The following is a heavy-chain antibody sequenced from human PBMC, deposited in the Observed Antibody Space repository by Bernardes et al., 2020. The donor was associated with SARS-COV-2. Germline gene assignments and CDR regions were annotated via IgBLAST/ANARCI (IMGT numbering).Heavy chain of an antibody. CDR3: VKWTSGNYD. D-gene: IGHD1-26*01. V-gene: IGHV3-53*01. CDR1: GFSASSRY. J-gene: IGHJ4*02. Sequence: SLRLSCAGSGFSASSRYMTWVRQAPGKGLEWVSVINSDGSTHYADSVKGRFTISRDNSKNTLYLQMNNLRAEDTAVYHCVKWTSGNYDWGQGTLVTVSS. CDR2: INSDGST.